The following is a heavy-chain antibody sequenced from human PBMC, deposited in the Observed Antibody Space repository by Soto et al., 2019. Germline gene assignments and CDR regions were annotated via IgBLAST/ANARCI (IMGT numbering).Heavy chain of an antibody. J-gene: IGHJ3*02. Sequence: GGSLRLSCAASGFTFSSYGMHWVRQAPGKGLEWVAVIWYDGSNKYYADSVKGRFTISRDNSKNTLYLQMNSLRAEDTAVYYCARESFPGYCTNGVCQAAAFDIWGQGTMVTVSS. CDR3: ARESFPGYCTNGVCQAAAFDI. D-gene: IGHD2-8*01. CDR1: GFTFSSYG. CDR2: IWYDGSNK. V-gene: IGHV3-33*01.